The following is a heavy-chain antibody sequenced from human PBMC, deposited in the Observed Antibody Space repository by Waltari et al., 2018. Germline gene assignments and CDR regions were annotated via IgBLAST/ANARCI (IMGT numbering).Heavy chain of an antibody. V-gene: IGHV3-30*04. Sequence: QVQLVESGGGVVQPGESLRLSCAASGFTFSNYVIHWVRQAPGKGREWVAVMSSDGGIKYYAESVEGRFTISRDNSRNTLYLQMHSLRVEDTGLYYCARDPIAARPDYFDYWGQGTLVTVSS. CDR3: ARDPIAARPDYFDY. CDR1: GFTFSNYV. D-gene: IGHD6-6*01. J-gene: IGHJ4*02. CDR2: MSSDGGIK.